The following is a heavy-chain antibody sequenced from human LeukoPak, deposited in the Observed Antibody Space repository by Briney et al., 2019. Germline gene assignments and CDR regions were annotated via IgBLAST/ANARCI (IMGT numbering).Heavy chain of an antibody. Sequence: PGGSLRLSCAASGFTVSSNYMSWVRQAPGEGLEWVSIIYSGGSTYYADSVKGRSTISRDNSKNMVYLQMNSLRAEDTAVYYCARDALGRQGWATGATGSGFWGQGTLVTVSS. CDR3: ARDALGRQGWATGATGSGF. CDR1: GFTVSSNY. J-gene: IGHJ4*02. CDR2: IYSGGST. V-gene: IGHV3-66*01. D-gene: IGHD2-15*01.